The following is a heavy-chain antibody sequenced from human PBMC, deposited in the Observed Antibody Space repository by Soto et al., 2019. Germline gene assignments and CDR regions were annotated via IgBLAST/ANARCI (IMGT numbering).Heavy chain of an antibody. Sequence: QVQLVESGGGVVQPGRSLRLSCAASGFTFSSYGMHWVRQAPGKGLEWVAVIWYDGSNKYYADSVKGRFTISRDNSKNXLXXQVNSRRAEDTAVYYCASNIVVVVAATPPKDAFDIWGQGTMVTVSS. J-gene: IGHJ3*02. V-gene: IGHV3-33*01. CDR2: IWYDGSNK. CDR3: ASNIVVVVAATPPKDAFDI. D-gene: IGHD2-15*01. CDR1: GFTFSSYG.